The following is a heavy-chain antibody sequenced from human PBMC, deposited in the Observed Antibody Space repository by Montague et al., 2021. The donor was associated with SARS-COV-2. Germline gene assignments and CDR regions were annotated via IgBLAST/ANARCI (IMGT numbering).Heavy chain of an antibody. Sequence: SLRLSCAASGFTFSSYGMHWVRQALGKGLEWVAVIWYDGSNKYYADSVKGRFTISRDNSKNTLYLQMNSLRAEDTAVYYCAGMLVPYYGMDVWGQGTTVTVSS. V-gene: IGHV3-33*01. J-gene: IGHJ6*02. CDR1: GFTFSSYG. D-gene: IGHD6-13*01. CDR2: IWYDGSNK. CDR3: AGMLVPYYGMDV.